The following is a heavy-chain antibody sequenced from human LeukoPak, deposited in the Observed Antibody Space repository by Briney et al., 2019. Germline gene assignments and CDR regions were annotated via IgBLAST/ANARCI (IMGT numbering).Heavy chain of an antibody. CDR3: ARSPGYSYARDDY. CDR1: GGSFSGYY. CDR2: INHSGST. J-gene: IGHJ4*02. D-gene: IGHD5-18*01. Sequence: SETLSLTCAVYGGSFSGYYWSWIRQPPGKGLEWIGEINHSGSTNYNPSLKSRVTISVDTSKNQFSLKPSSVTAADTAVYYCARSPGYSYARDDYWGQGTLVTVSS. V-gene: IGHV4-34*01.